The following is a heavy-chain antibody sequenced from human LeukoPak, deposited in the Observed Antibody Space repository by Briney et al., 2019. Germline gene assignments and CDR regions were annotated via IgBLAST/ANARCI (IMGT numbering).Heavy chain of an antibody. CDR1: GYTVTGYY. Sequence: GASVKVSCKASGYTVTGYYMHWVRQAPGQGLEWMGWINPNSGGTNYAQKFQGRVTMTRDTSISTAYMELSRLRSDDTAVYYCARTLYYYDSRYFDYWGQGTLVTVSS. V-gene: IGHV1-2*02. D-gene: IGHD3-22*01. CDR3: ARTLYYYDSRYFDY. CDR2: INPNSGGT. J-gene: IGHJ4*02.